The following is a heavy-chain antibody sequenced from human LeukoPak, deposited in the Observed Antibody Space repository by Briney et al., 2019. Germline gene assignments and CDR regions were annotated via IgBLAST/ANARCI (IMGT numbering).Heavy chain of an antibody. D-gene: IGHD2-2*01. Sequence: GGSLRLSCGASGLSVSKYAMHWVRQAPGKGLXWXAVIWYDSSKEYYLDSVKGRFTISRDNSKNTLYLQMNSLRAEDTAVYYCAKDLCSSSTCTFDYWGQGTLVTVSS. CDR2: IWYDSSKE. V-gene: IGHV3-33*06. CDR3: AKDLCSSSTCTFDY. J-gene: IGHJ4*02. CDR1: GLSVSKYA.